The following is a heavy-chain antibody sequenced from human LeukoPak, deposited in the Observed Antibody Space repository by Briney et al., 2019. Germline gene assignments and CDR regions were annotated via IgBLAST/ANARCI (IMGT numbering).Heavy chain of an antibody. J-gene: IGHJ3*02. CDR2: ISGGGDST. V-gene: IGHV3-23*01. D-gene: IGHD1-26*01. CDR3: AKSWGHRIDGAFDI. CDR1: RFTFSSYV. Sequence: PGGSLRLSCAASRFTFSSYVMSWVRQAPGKGLEWVSAISGGGDSTYYADSVRGRFTTSRDNSKSTLYLQVNSLRAEDTAVYYCAKSWGHRIDGAFDIWGQGTMVTVSS.